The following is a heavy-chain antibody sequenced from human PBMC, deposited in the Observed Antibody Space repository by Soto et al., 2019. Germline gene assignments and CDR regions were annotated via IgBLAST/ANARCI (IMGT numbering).Heavy chain of an antibody. CDR1: GFSFYFYV. Sequence: EVQLLESGGGLVQPGGSLRLSCAASGFSFYFYVMSWVRQAPGKGLEWVSSISGSGGSTYYADSVKGRFTISRDNSKNTLYLQMNSLRVEDTAGYYCAKEKYNWNPTGPDFRGQGTRVTVSS. CDR2: ISGSGGST. V-gene: IGHV3-23*01. CDR3: AKEKYNWNPTGPDF. D-gene: IGHD1-20*01. J-gene: IGHJ4*02.